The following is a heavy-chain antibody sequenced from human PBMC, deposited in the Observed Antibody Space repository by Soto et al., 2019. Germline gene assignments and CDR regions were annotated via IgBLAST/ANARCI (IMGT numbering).Heavy chain of an antibody. CDR2: IYYSGST. CDR1: GGSISSSSYY. Sequence: PSETLSLTCTVSGGSISSSSYYWGWIRQPPGKGLEWIGSIYYSGSTYYNPSPKSRVTISVDTSKNQFSLKLSSVTAADTAVYYCARLNYGDYPRNDYWGQGTLVTVSS. J-gene: IGHJ4*02. CDR3: ARLNYGDYPRNDY. D-gene: IGHD4-17*01. V-gene: IGHV4-39*01.